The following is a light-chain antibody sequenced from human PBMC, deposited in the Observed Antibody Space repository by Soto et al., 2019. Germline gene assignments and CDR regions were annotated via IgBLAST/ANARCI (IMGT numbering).Light chain of an antibody. CDR1: QSVSSN. J-gene: IGKJ1*01. CDR2: GAS. CDR3: QQYYDWPFPSWT. Sequence: EIVMTQSPATLSVSPGERATLSCRASQSVSSNLAWYQQKPGQAPRLLIYGASTRATGIPARFSGSGSGTEFTLTISSLQSEDFAVHYCQQYYDWPFPSWTFGQGTKVEIK. V-gene: IGKV3-15*01.